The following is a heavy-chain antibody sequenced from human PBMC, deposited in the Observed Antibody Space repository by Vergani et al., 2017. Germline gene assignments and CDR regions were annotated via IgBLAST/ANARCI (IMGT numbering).Heavy chain of an antibody. D-gene: IGHD6-19*01. CDR2: ISAYNGNT. J-gene: IGHJ5*02. V-gene: IGHV1-18*01. CDR3: AGEGGIAVAGTQGWFDP. CDR1: GYTFTSYG. Sequence: QVQLVQSGAEVKKPGASVKVSCKASGYTFTSYGISWVRQAPGQGLEGMGWISAYNGNTNYAQKLQGRVTMTTDTSTSTAYMELRSLRSDDTAVYYCAGEGGIAVAGTQGWFDPWGQGTLVTVSS.